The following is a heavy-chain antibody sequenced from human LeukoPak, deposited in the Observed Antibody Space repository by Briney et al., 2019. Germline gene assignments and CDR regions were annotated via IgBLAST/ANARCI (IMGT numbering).Heavy chain of an antibody. V-gene: IGHV1-3*01. CDR1: GYTFTSYA. Sequence: ASVKVSCKASGYTFTSYAMHCVRQAPGQRLEWMGWINAGNGNTKYSQKFQGRVTITRDTSASTAYMELSSLRSEDTAVYYCARDDSSGWYAFDYWGQGTLVTVSS. J-gene: IGHJ4*02. D-gene: IGHD6-19*01. CDR3: ARDDSSGWYAFDY. CDR2: INAGNGNT.